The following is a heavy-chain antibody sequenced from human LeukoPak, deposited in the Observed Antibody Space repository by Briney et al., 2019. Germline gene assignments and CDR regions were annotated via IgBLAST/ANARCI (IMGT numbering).Heavy chain of an antibody. V-gene: IGHV4-39*01. CDR2: IYYSGST. Sequence: PSETLSLTCTVSGGSISSSSYYWGWIRQPPGKGLEWIGSIYYSGSTYYNPSLKSRVTISVDTSKNQFSLKLSSVTAADTAVYYCARKGVAARINYYYYYMDVWGKGTTVTVSS. D-gene: IGHD6-6*01. J-gene: IGHJ6*03. CDR3: ARKGVAARINYYYYYMDV. CDR1: GGSISSSSYY.